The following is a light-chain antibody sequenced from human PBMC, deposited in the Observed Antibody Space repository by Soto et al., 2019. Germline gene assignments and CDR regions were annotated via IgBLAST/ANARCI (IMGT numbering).Light chain of an antibody. Sequence: IQMTLSPSSLSASVGYRVTLTCRASQSISSYLNWYQQKPGKAPKLLIYAASSLQSGVPSRFSGSGSGTDFSPTISSLQPEDFAAYYCQQSYSTLTWTFGQGTKVDIK. CDR3: QQSYSTLTWT. CDR1: QSISSY. V-gene: IGKV1-39*01. J-gene: IGKJ1*01. CDR2: AAS.